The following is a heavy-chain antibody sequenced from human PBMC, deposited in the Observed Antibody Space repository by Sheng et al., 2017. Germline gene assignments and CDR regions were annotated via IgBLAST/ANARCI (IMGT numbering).Heavy chain of an antibody. D-gene: IGHD2-2*01. J-gene: IGHJ5*02. Sequence: QLQLQESGPGLVKPSETLSLTCSVSGGSISSSSYYWGWIRQPPGKGLEWIGSIYYSGSTYYNPSLKSRVTISADTSKNQFSLKLSSVTAADTAVYYCARRGXSSTSCEAAWFDPWGQGTLVHRLL. CDR2: IYYSGST. CDR1: GGSISSSSYY. V-gene: IGHV4-39*07. CDR3: ARRGXSSTSCEAAWFDP.